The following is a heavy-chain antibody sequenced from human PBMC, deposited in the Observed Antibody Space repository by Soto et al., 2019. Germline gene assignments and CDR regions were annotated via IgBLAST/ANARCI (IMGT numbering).Heavy chain of an antibody. Sequence: PGASLRLSCAASGFTFSSYAMSWVRRAPGKGLEWVSAISGSGGSTYYADSVKGRFTISRDNSKNTLYLQMNSLRAEDTAGYYCAKGFSIGYSSSSDFDPWGQGT. D-gene: IGHD6-6*01. CDR2: ISGSGGST. J-gene: IGHJ5*02. CDR1: GFTFSSYA. CDR3: AKGFSIGYSSSSDFDP. V-gene: IGHV3-23*01.